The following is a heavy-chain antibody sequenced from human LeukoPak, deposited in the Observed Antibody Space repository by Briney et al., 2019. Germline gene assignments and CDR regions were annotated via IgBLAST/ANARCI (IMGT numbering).Heavy chain of an antibody. CDR3: ARSSRYYYDSSGYLDYYYYMDV. D-gene: IGHD3-22*01. Sequence: GGSLRLSCAAPGFTFSSYWMSWVHQAPGKGLEWVSNIKQDGSEKYYVDSVTTRFTISRDKPKKSLYLKMNRLRDEDTAVYYCARSSRYYYDSSGYLDYYYYMDVWGKGTTVTISS. V-gene: IGHV3-7*01. CDR1: GFTFSSYW. J-gene: IGHJ6*03. CDR2: IKQDGSEK.